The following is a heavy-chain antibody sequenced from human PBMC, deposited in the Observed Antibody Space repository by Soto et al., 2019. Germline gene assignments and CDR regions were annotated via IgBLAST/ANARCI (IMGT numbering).Heavy chain of an antibody. J-gene: IGHJ3*01. CDR1: GGSISGHY. V-gene: IGHV4-59*11. CDR2: INYSGSS. Sequence: SETLSLTCTVSGGSISGHYWIWIRQPPGEGMEWIGYINYSGSSNYNPSLKSRVALSLDTSKNQFSLKLTSVTAADTAVYYCARPYSGAYWATFDVWGQGTMVTVSS. D-gene: IGHD1-26*01. CDR3: ARPYSGAYWATFDV.